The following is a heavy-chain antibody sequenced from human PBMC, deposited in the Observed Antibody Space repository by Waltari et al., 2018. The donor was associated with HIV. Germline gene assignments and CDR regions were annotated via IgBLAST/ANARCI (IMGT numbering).Heavy chain of an antibody. Sequence: QVHLQESGPGLVKPAETLSLTCTVSGGSISSRSYYWGWLRQSLGKGLERVGNIYYSRCDNYYPSLQSRVAISVYTSKNHFFLDLYYVGAGDTAVFYCARGQRGDYSFWSLPNYNYGIDIWGQGTTVIVSS. CDR1: GGSISSRSYY. CDR3: ARGQRGDYSFWSLPNYNYGIDI. J-gene: IGHJ6*02. D-gene: IGHD3-3*01. CDR2: IYYSRCD. V-gene: IGHV4-39*07.